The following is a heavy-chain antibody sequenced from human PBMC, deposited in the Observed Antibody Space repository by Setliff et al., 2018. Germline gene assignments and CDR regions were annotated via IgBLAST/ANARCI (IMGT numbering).Heavy chain of an antibody. V-gene: IGHV3-7*03. CDR2: IRQDATNK. CDR1: GFSISNYW. D-gene: IGHD3-22*01. CDR3: TRQASPHPDSSGYYYDLRFYYYMDV. J-gene: IGHJ6*03. Sequence: PGGSLRLSCVASGFSISNYWMAWVRQAPGKGLEWVADIRQDATNKYYVDSVEGRFTISRDNSKNTAYLQMNSLKTEDTAVYYCTRQASPHPDSSGYYYDLRFYYYMDVWGKGTTVTVSS.